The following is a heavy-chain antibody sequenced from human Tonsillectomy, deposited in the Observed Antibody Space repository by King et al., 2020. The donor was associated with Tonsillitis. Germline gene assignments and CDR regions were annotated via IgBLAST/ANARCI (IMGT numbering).Heavy chain of an antibody. J-gene: IGHJ3*01. CDR1: GDSFSSHDYY. Sequence: QLQESGPGLVKPSETLSLTCTLSGDSFSSHDYYWARIRQSPEKGLEWIASFYYGGTTYYNPSLRSRVTISVDSANNQFSLRLTSLTAADTALYYSARKHKVATTGHYAFDVWGRGTMVTVSS. CDR3: ARKHKVATTGHYAFDV. CDR2: FYYGGTT. V-gene: IGHV4-39*07. D-gene: IGHD5-12*01.